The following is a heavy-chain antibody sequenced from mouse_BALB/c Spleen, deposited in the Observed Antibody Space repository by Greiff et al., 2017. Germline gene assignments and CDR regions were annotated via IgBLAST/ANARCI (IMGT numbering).Heavy chain of an antibody. CDR1: GYTFTSYS. D-gene: IGHD2-14*01. J-gene: IGHJ1*01. CDR3: ATQVRLDLDD. V-gene: IGHV1-4*02. Sequence: QVHLQQSAAELVRPGASVKMSCKASGYTFTSYSMHWVKQRPGQGLEWIGYINPCSGYTEYNQKFKDKTTLTADKSSSTAYMQLSSLTSEDSAVYYCATQVRLDLDDWGEGTTVTVSS. CDR2: INPCSGYT.